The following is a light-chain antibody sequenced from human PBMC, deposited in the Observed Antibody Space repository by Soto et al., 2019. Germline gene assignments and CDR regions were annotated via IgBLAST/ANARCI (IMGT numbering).Light chain of an antibody. CDR2: EGS. J-gene: IGLJ2*01. CDR1: SSDVGSYNL. CDR3: CSYAGSSTPGV. Sequence: ALTQPASVSGSPGQSITISCTGTSSDVGSYNLVSWYQQHPGKAPKLMIYEGSKRPSGVSNRFSGSKSGNTASLTISGLQAEDEADYYCCSYAGSSTPGVFGGGTKLTVL. V-gene: IGLV2-23*01.